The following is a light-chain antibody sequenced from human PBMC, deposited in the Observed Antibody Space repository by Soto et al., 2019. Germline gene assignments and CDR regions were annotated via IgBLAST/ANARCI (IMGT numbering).Light chain of an antibody. J-gene: IGKJ2*01. CDR3: HLYGGSPPHT. CDR2: GSS. CDR1: QSVSSNH. Sequence: ESVLTSSAGTSFLSPGERATLSCRASQSVSSNHLAWYQQKPGQAPRLLIYGSSSRATGIPDRFSGSGSGTDFTLTISRLEPEDFAVYFCHLYGGSPPHTFGQGTKVDIK. V-gene: IGKV3-20*01.